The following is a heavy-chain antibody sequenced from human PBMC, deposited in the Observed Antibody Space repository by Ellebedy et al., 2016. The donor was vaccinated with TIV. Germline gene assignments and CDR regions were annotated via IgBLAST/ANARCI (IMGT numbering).Heavy chain of an antibody. D-gene: IGHD5/OR15-5a*01. V-gene: IGHV1-46*01. J-gene: IGHJ4*02. CDR1: GYTFTDFF. CDR2: VNPSAGTT. Sequence: ASVKVSXXTSGYTFTDFFMYWVRQAPGQGLEWMGIVNPSAGTTTYAQKFQGRATMTSDTSTSTVYMELSSLRSEDTAVYYCALGVVSLFDYWGQGTLVTVSS. CDR3: ALGVVSLFDY.